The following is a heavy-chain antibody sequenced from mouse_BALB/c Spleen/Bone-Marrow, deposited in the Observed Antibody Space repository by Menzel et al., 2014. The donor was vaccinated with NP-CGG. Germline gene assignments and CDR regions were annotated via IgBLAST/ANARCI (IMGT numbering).Heavy chain of an antibody. J-gene: IGHJ4*01. V-gene: IGHV1S137*01. CDR3: ARSGKVRNAMDY. CDR2: ISGYYGDA. D-gene: IGHD2-14*01. CDR1: GYTFTDHA. Sequence: QAQLQQSGAKLVRPGVSVKISCKGSGYTFTDHAIHWVKRSHAKSLEWIGVISGYYGDAIYNQKFKGKATMTVDKSSSTAYMELARLASEDSAIYYCARSGKVRNAMDYWGQGTSVTASS.